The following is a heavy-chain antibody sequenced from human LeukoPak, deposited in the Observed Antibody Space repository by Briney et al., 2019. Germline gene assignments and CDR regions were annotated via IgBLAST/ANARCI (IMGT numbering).Heavy chain of an antibody. CDR3: ARDVGWDSSLVTTTRSDY. D-gene: IGHD1-1*01. CDR2: IRQDGSEK. CDR1: GFTFSTYW. V-gene: IGHV3-7*01. Sequence: GGSLRLSCAASGFTFSTYWMTWVRQAPGKGLEWVANIRQDGSEKYYVGSVKGRFTISRDNAKNSMYLQMNSLRVEDTAVYYCARDVGWDSSLVTTTRSDYWGQGTLVTVSS. J-gene: IGHJ4*02.